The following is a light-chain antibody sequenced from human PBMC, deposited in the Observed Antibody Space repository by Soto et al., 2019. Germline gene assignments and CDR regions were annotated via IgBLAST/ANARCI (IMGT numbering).Light chain of an antibody. V-gene: IGLV1-44*01. CDR1: SPNIGSNT. Sequence: QPVLTQPPSASGTPGQRVTISCSGSSPNIGSNTVNWYQQLPGTAPKLVMYSNNQRPSGVPDRFSGSKSGTSASLAISGLQPEDEADYYCAAWDDSLNGQVVFCGGTKVTVL. CDR3: AAWDDSLNGQVV. CDR2: SNN. J-gene: IGLJ2*01.